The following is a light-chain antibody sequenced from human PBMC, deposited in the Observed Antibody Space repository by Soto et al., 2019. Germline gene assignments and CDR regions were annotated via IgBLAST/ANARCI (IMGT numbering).Light chain of an antibody. CDR3: LQVSSFPRT. CDR2: DAS. CDR1: QSISTY. V-gene: IGKV3-11*01. J-gene: IGKJ1*01. Sequence: EIVLTQSPATLSLSPGERATLSCRASQSISTYLAWYQQRLGQAPRLLIYDASYRATGIPARFSGSGSGTDFTLTISSLEPEDFATYYCLQVSSFPRTFGQGTKVEIK.